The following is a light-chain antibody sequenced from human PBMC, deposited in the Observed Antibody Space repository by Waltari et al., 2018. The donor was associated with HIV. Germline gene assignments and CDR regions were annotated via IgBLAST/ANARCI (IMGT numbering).Light chain of an antibody. CDR2: STY. Sequence: TVVTQEPSLSVSPGGTITLTCALSSGSVAIHYYPRWFQQPPGPAPRTPISSTYSRSSGFTNRFSGSILGNRAALTITGAQADDESHYYCVLYMSGAKWLFGGGTKLTVL. V-gene: IGLV8-61*01. J-gene: IGLJ3*02. CDR1: SGSVAIHYY. CDR3: VLYMSGAKWL.